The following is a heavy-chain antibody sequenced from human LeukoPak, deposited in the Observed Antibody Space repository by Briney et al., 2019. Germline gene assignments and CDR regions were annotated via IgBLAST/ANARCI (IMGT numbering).Heavy chain of an antibody. CDR2: ISGNGTTT. Sequence: GGSLRLSCAASGFTFRNYAMTWVRQAPGKGLDWVSTISGNGTTTHYADSVKGRFTISRDNSKNTLFLQMNSLRAEDTALYYCARGLYYYDSSGYYYLGYWGQGTLVTVSS. J-gene: IGHJ4*02. D-gene: IGHD3-22*01. CDR3: ARGLYYYDSSGYYYLGY. V-gene: IGHV3-23*01. CDR1: GFTFRNYA.